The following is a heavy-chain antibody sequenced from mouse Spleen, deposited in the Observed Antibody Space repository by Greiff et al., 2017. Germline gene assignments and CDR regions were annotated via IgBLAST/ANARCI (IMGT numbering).Heavy chain of an antibody. V-gene: IGHV5-12*02. CDR1: GFTFSDYY. CDR2: ISNGGGST. CDR3: ARRGYGYAMDY. J-gene: IGHJ4*01. Sequence: EVKVEESGGGLVQPGGSLKLSCATSGFTFSDYYMYWVRQTPEKRLEWVAYISNGGGSTYYPDTVKGRFTISRDNAKNTLYLQMSRLKSEDTAMYYCARRGYGYAMDYWGQGTSVTVSS. D-gene: IGHD2-2*01.